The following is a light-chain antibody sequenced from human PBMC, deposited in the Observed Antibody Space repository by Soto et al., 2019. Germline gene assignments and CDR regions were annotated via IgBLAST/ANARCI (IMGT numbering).Light chain of an antibody. CDR2: GAS. CDR1: QSISSN. CDR3: QQYNNWPRT. Sequence: EIVMTQSPATLSVSPGERATLSCRASQSISSNLAWYQQKPGQAPRLPIYGASTRATGIPARFSGSGSGTEFTLTISSLQSEDFAVYYCQQYNNWPRTFGPGTKVDIK. V-gene: IGKV3-15*01. J-gene: IGKJ3*01.